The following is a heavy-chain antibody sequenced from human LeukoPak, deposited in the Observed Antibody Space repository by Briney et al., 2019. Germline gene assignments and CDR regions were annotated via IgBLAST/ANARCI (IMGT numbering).Heavy chain of an antibody. J-gene: IGHJ6*02. CDR2: IYPGDSDT. CDR3: ARLAYDTVMVVYYGMDV. CDR1: GYSFTSYW. Sequence: GESLKISCKGSGYSFTSYWIGWVRQMPGKGLEWMGIIYPGDSDTRYSPSFQGQVTISADKSISSAYLQWSSLKASDTAMYYCARLAYDTVMVVYYGMDVWGQGTTVTVSS. V-gene: IGHV5-51*01. D-gene: IGHD5-18*01.